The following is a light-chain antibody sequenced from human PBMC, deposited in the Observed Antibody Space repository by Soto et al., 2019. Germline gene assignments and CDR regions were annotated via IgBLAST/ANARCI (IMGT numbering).Light chain of an antibody. V-gene: IGKV3-15*01. CDR1: QSVRSS. CDR3: QQYSNWPLT. Sequence: LSPTTLNISPWERATLYFQASQSVRSSYLAWYQQKPGQAPRLLIHGASTRATAIPARFSGSGSGTEFTLTISSLQSEDFAVYYCQQYSNWPLTFGGGTKVDI. CDR2: GAS. J-gene: IGKJ4*01.